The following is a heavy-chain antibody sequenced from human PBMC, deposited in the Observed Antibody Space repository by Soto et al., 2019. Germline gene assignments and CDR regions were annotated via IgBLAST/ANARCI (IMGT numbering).Heavy chain of an antibody. CDR2: IYYSGST. CDR3: ARKYDFWSGCMDV. Sequence: PSETLSLTCTVSGGSISSYYWSLIRQPPGKGLEWIGYIYYSGSTNYNPSLKSRVTISVDTSKNQFSLKLSSVTAADTAVYYCARKYDFWSGCMDVWGQGTTVTVSS. CDR1: GGSISSYY. J-gene: IGHJ6*02. V-gene: IGHV4-59*01. D-gene: IGHD3-3*01.